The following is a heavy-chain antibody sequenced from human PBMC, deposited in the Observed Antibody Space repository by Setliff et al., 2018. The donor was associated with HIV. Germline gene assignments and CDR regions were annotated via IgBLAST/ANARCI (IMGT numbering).Heavy chain of an antibody. J-gene: IGHJ3*02. CDR3: ARDQGWVTMVRGEDAFDI. V-gene: IGHV1-2*02. D-gene: IGHD3-10*01. CDR2: INPNSGGT. Sequence: ASVKVSCKASGYIFSSYTMHWVRQAPGQRLEWMGWINPNSGGTNYAQKFQGRVTMTRDTSISTAYMELSRLRSDDTAVYYCARDQGWVTMVRGEDAFDIWGQGTMVTVSS. CDR1: GYIFSSYT.